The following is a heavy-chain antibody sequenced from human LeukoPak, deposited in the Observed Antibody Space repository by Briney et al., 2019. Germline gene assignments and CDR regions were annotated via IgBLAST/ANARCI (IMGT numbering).Heavy chain of an antibody. J-gene: IGHJ5*02. D-gene: IGHD4-17*01. Sequence: ASVKVSCKASGYTFTSYGISWVRQAPGQGLGWMGWISAYNGNTNYAQKLQGRVTMTTDTSTSTAYMELRSLRSDDTAVYYCASLGYGDYVGSNWFDPWGQGTLVTVSS. CDR2: ISAYNGNT. CDR3: ASLGYGDYVGSNWFDP. CDR1: GYTFTSYG. V-gene: IGHV1-18*01.